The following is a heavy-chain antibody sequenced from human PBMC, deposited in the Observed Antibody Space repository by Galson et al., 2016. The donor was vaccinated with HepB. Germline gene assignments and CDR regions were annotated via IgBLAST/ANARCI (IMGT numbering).Heavy chain of an antibody. J-gene: IGHJ6*04. Sequence: SLRLSCAASGFSFSTYPMIWVRQAPGKGLEGVSSISGSGDRTYYADSVKGRFTISRDNAKNMLYLQMDNLGVEDTAVFYGAKVLSVKRDYWYGMDVWGRGTTVTV. CDR3: AKVLSVKRDYWYGMDV. CDR1: GFSFSTYP. V-gene: IGHV3-23*01. D-gene: IGHD4-17*01. CDR2: ISGSGDRT.